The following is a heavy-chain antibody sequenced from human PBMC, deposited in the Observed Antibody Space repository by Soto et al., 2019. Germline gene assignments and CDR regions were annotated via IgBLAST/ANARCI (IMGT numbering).Heavy chain of an antibody. V-gene: IGHV3-48*02. CDR2: ISSSSENI. J-gene: IGHJ4*01. CDR3: ARLPKGSVVTG. D-gene: IGHD2-21*02. CDR1: GFSFRDHS. Sequence: GGSLRLSCVGSGFSFRDHSMNWVRQPPGKGLQWISYISSSSENIYYADSVKGRFTVSRDNAKNTLFLQMNSLRDDDSAIYYCARLPKGSVVTGWGQGSLVTVSS.